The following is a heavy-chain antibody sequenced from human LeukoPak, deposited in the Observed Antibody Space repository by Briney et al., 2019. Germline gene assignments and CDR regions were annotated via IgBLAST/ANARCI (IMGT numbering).Heavy chain of an antibody. J-gene: IGHJ3*02. V-gene: IGHV4-59*01. Sequence: SETLSLTCTVSGVSISSYYWSWVRQPPGKGLEWIGHISDSGDTNYNPSLKSRLTISVDTSKKQFSLKLNSMTPEDTAVYYCARDSYYDTRGHFNDTFDIWGQGTIVTVSS. CDR3: ARDSYYDTRGHFNDTFDI. CDR1: GVSISSYY. CDR2: ISDSGDT. D-gene: IGHD3-22*01.